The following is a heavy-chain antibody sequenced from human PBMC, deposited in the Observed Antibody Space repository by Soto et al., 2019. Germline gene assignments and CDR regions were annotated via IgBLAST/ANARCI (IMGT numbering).Heavy chain of an antibody. CDR3: TTSNFGYDFWSGYYAFDY. J-gene: IGHJ4*02. Sequence: GGSLRLSCAASGFTFSNAWMSWVRQAPGKGLEWVGRIKSKTDGGTTDYAAPVKGRFTISRDDSKNTLYLQMNSLKTEDTAVYYRTTSNFGYDFWSGYYAFDYWGQGTLVTVSS. V-gene: IGHV3-15*01. D-gene: IGHD3-3*01. CDR2: IKSKTDGGTT. CDR1: GFTFSNAW.